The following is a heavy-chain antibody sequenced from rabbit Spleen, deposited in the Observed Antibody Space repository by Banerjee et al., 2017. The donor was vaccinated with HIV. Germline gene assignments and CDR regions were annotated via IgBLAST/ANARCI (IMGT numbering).Heavy chain of an antibody. Sequence: QELVESGGGLVQPGGSLKLSCKASGFDFSSYYMSWVRQAPGKGLEWIGYIDPVFGITYYASWVNGRFSISRENTQNTVSLQMNSLTAADTATYFCAREGSGQVFFNLWGPGTLVTVS. CDR1: GFDFSSYY. CDR3: AREGSGQVFFNL. J-gene: IGHJ4*01. D-gene: IGHD4-1*01. V-gene: IGHV1S7*01. CDR2: IDPVFGIT.